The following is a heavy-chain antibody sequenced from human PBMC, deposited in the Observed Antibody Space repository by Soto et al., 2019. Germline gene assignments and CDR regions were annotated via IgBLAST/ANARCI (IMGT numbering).Heavy chain of an antibody. V-gene: IGHV1-69*06. Sequence: GGSVKVSLKASGGPFSSYAISWVRQAPGQGLEWMGGIIPIFGTANYAQKFQGRVTITAYKSTSTAYMELSSLRSEDTAVYYCAINSPIFGVLIMSWFDPWGQGTLVTVSS. D-gene: IGHD3-3*01. CDR1: GGPFSSYA. J-gene: IGHJ5*02. CDR2: IIPIFGTA. CDR3: AINSPIFGVLIMSWFDP.